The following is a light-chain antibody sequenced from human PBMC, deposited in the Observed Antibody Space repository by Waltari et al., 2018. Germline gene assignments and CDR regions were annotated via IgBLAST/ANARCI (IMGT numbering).Light chain of an antibody. CDR1: QGINKY. CDR3: QQYGNLPPSVT. J-gene: IGKJ5*01. CDR2: DAS. V-gene: IGKV1-33*01. Sequence: DIQITHSPSSLSASVGDGFTITCQASQGINKYLNWYQQKPGKPPNLLIYDASNLETGVPSRFSGSGSGRHFTLTISSLQPEDIATYYCQQYGNLPPSVTFGQGTRLEIK.